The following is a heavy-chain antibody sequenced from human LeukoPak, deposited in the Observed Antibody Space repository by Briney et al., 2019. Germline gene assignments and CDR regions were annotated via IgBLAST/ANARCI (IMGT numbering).Heavy chain of an antibody. CDR1: GVSFSGYY. J-gene: IGHJ4*01. Sequence: SETLCLTCAVYGVSFSGYYWSWIRQPPGKGLEWIGEINHSGGTNYNPSLTRRVTISVATSKNQFSLKLSSVTAADTAAYYYARHGLIGFVRWGHGTLVTASS. V-gene: IGHV4-34*01. D-gene: IGHD3-10*01. CDR2: INHSGGT. CDR3: ARHGLIGFVR.